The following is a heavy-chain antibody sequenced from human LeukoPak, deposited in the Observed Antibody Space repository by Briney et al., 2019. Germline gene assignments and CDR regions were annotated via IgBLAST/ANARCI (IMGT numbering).Heavy chain of an antibody. Sequence: VASVKVSCKASGYTFTGYYIHWVRQAPAQGPEWLGWVDPHSGGTNYAQKFQGRVTMTRDTSITTAYMELNNLKSDDTAVYYCASRPQETGRRTPAGRIYWGQGSLVTVSS. V-gene: IGHV1-2*02. CDR1: GYTFTGYY. D-gene: IGHD1-14*01. CDR3: ASRPQETGRRTPAGRIY. J-gene: IGHJ4*02. CDR2: VDPHSGGT.